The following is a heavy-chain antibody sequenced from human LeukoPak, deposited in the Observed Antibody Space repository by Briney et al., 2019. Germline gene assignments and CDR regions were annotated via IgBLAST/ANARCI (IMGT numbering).Heavy chain of an antibody. J-gene: IGHJ3*01. CDR3: ARFMWSRVDALDV. Sequence: GGSLRLSCAASGFTFGSYNMNRVRQGPGKGLEWVSYISSSSSIISYADSMKGRFTISRDNAKNSLYLQMNSLKDEDTAVYYCARFMWSRVDALDVWGQGTMVTVSS. V-gene: IGHV3-48*02. CDR2: ISSSSSII. CDR1: GFTFGSYN. D-gene: IGHD2-21*01.